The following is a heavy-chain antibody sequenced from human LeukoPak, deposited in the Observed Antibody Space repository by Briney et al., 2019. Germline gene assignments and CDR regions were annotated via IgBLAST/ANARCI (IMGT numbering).Heavy chain of an antibody. D-gene: IGHD2-2*01. CDR1: GFTFSSYA. CDR2: ISGSGGST. V-gene: IGHV3-23*01. J-gene: IGHJ4*02. CDR3: AKADCSSTSCYERGY. Sequence: GGSLRLSCAASGFTFSSYAMSWVRQAPGKGLEWVSAISGSGGSTYYADSVKGRFTISRDNSKNTLYLQMNSLRAEDTAVYYCAKADCSSTSCYERGYWGQGTLVTVSS.